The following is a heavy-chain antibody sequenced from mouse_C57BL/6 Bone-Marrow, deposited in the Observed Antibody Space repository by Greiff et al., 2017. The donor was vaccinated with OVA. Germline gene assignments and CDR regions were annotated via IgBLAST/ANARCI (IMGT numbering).Heavy chain of an antibody. Sequence: VMLVESGPGLVAPSQSLSITCTVSGFSLTSYGVSWVRQPPGKGLEWLGVIWGDGSTNYHSALISSLSISKDNSKSQVFLQLKSLQTDDTATYYCAKPYYVYDGRAMDYWGQGASVTASS. V-gene: IGHV2-3*01. CDR3: AKPYYVYDGRAMDY. D-gene: IGHD2-2*01. CDR1: GFSLTSYG. CDR2: IWGDGST. J-gene: IGHJ4*01.